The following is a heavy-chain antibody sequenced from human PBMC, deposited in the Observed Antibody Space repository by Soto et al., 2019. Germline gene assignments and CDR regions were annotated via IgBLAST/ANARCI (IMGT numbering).Heavy chain of an antibody. CDR2: FDPEDGET. V-gene: IGHV1-24*01. CDR1: GYTLTELS. CDR3: ATAPFDWLHSSGSRHYYFDY. D-gene: IGHD3-9*01. J-gene: IGHJ4*02. Sequence: ASVKASCKVSGYTLTELSMHWVRQAPGKGLEWMGGFDPEDGETIYAQKFQGRVTMTEDTSTDTAYMELSSLRSEDTAVYYCATAPFDWLHSSGSRHYYFDYWGQGTLVTVSS.